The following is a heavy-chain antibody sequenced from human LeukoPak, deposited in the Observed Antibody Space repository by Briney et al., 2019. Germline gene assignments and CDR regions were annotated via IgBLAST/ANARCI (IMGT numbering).Heavy chain of an antibody. V-gene: IGHV4-39*07. CDR3: AREITSGLYLLDY. J-gene: IGHJ4*02. Sequence: SETLSLTCTVSGGSISSSSYYWGWIRQPPGKGLEWIGSIYYSGSTYYNPSLKSRVTMSVDTSKNQFSLKLSSVTAADTAVYYCAREITSGLYLLDYWGQGTLVTVSS. CDR1: GGSISSSSYY. CDR2: IYYSGST. D-gene: IGHD6-19*01.